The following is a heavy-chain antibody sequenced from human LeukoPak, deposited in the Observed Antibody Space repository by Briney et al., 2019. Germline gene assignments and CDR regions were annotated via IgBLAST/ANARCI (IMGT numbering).Heavy chain of an antibody. CDR2: IYYSGST. CDR1: GGSISSYY. J-gene: IGHJ4*02. Sequence: SETLSHTCTVSGGSISSYYWSWIRQPPGKGLEWIGYIYYSGSTNYNPSLKSRVTISVDTSKNQFSLKLSSVTAADTAVYYCAYGSGWYGYWGQGTLVTVSS. V-gene: IGHV4-59*01. D-gene: IGHD6-19*01. CDR3: AYGSGWYGY.